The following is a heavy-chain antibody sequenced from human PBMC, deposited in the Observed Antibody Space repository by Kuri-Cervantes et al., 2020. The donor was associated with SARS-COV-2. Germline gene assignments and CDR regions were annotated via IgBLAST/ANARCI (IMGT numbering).Heavy chain of an antibody. CDR2: ISYDGSNK. CDR1: GFTFSSYA. CDR3: AREGDLTGLFDY. Sequence: GESLKISCAAAGFTFSSYAMHWVRQAPGKGLEWVAVISYDGSNKYYADSVKGRFTISRDNSKNTLYLRMNSLRAEDTAVYYCAREGDLTGLFDYWGQGTLVTVSS. V-gene: IGHV3-30-3*01. D-gene: IGHD3-16*01. J-gene: IGHJ4*02.